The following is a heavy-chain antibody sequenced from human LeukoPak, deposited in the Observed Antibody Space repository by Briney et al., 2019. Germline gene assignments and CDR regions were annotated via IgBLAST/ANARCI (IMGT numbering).Heavy chain of an antibody. CDR3: AKDISIAVAGTPDY. CDR1: GFTFSSYG. Sequence: GRSLRLSCAASGFTFSSYGMHWVRQTPGKGLEWVAVISYDGSNKYYADSVKGRFTISRDNSKNTLYLQMNSLRAEDTAVYYCAKDISIAVAGTPDYWGQGTLVAVSS. V-gene: IGHV3-30*18. CDR2: ISYDGSNK. D-gene: IGHD6-19*01. J-gene: IGHJ4*02.